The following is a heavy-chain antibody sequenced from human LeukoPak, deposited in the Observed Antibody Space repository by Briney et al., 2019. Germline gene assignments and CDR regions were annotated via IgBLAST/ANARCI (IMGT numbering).Heavy chain of an antibody. Sequence: GGSLRLSCVGSGFNFERYYIKWVRQAPGKGLEWVANIQGDGRDKYFLDSVKGRFTVSRDNAENSLYLQMNSLRAEDAALYYCAKSGCSSTSCYCNCWGQGTLVTVSS. CDR2: IQGDGRDK. D-gene: IGHD2-2*01. CDR3: AKSGCSSTSCYCNC. J-gene: IGHJ4*02. CDR1: GFNFERYY. V-gene: IGHV3-7*03.